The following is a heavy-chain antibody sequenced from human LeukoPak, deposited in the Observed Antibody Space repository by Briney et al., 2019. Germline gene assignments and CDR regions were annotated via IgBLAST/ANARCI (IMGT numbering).Heavy chain of an antibody. V-gene: IGHV1-69*05. J-gene: IGHJ4*02. CDR3: AKTTTGYSSGRYPGWPVDH. D-gene: IGHD6-19*01. Sequence: GASVKVSCKASGGTFSSYAISWVRQAPGQGLGWMGGIIPIFGTANYAQKFQGRVTITTDESTSTAYMELSSLRSEDTAVYYCAKTTTGYSSGRYPGWPVDHWGQGTLVIVSS. CDR1: GGTFSSYA. CDR2: IIPIFGTA.